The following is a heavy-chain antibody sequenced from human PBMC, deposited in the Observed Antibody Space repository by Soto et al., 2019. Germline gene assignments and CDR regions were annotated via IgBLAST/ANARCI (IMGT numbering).Heavy chain of an antibody. J-gene: IGHJ4*02. CDR3: ARDLSYYDSSGHHWEAPFDY. V-gene: IGHV4-38-2*02. Sequence: SETLSLTCAVSGYSISSGYYWGWIRQPPGKGLQWIGTISHSGSTYYNPSLKSRVTMSVDTSKNQFSLKLSSVTAADTAMYYCARDLSYYDSSGHHWEAPFDYWRQGTLVSVSS. CDR1: GYSISSGYY. D-gene: IGHD3-22*01. CDR2: ISHSGST.